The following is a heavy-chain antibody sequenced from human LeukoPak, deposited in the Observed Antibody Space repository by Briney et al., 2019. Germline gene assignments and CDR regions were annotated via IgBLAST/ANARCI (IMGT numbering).Heavy chain of an antibody. CDR2: ISSSSITI. V-gene: IGHV3-48*04. D-gene: IGHD2-15*01. Sequence: GGSLRLSCAASGFTFSSYSLNWVRQAPGKGLEWVSFISSSSITIHYADSVKGRFTISRDNAEKSLYLQMNSLRAEDTAVYYCARDRGGSYSAIDYWGQGTLVTVSS. CDR1: GFTFSSYS. J-gene: IGHJ4*02. CDR3: ARDRGGSYSAIDY.